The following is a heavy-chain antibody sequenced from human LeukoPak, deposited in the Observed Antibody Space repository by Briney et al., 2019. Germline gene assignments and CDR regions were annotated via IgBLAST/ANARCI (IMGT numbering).Heavy chain of an antibody. V-gene: IGHV3-21*01. CDR3: VRDEGHTVTNEYFQH. CDR1: GVSFISYG. D-gene: IGHD2-2*01. J-gene: IGHJ1*01. Sequence: GGSLRPSCAASGVSFISYGMSWVRQAPGKGLEWVASISSGSGYIFYGDSAKGRFTISRDNAKDSLFLQMNSLTVEDTAVYYCVRDEGHTVTNEYFQHWGQGTLVTVSS. CDR2: ISSGSGYI.